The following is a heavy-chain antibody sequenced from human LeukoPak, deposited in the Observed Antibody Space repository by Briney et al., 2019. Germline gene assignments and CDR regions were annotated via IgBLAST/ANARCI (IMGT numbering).Heavy chain of an antibody. D-gene: IGHD3-10*01. CDR2: IGGSGGST. Sequence: ETLSLTCTVSGGSISSSAYHWGWVRQAPGKGLEWVSTIGGSGGSTYYADSVKGRFTISRDNSKNTLYLQMNSLRAEDTAVYYCARKAGYYYGSGDYWGQGTLVTVSS. CDR3: ARKAGYYYGSGDY. CDR1: GGSISSSAYH. V-gene: IGHV3-23*01. J-gene: IGHJ4*02.